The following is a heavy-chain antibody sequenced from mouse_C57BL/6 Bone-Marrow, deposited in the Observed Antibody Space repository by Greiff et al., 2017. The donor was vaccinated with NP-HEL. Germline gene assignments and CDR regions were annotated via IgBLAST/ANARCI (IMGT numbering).Heavy chain of an antibody. Sequence: VQLQQPGAELVRPGTSVKLSCKASGYTFTSYWMHWVKQRPGQGLEWIGVIDPSDSYTNYNQKFKGKATLTVDTSSSTAYMQLSSLTSEDSAVYYCAREDIYYWGQGTSVTVSS. CDR1: GYTFTSYW. J-gene: IGHJ4*01. V-gene: IGHV1-59*01. CDR2: IDPSDSYT. CDR3: AREDIYY.